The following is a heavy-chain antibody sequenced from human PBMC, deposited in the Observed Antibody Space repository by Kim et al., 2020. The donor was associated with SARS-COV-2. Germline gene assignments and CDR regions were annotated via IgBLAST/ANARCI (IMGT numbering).Heavy chain of an antibody. CDR2: IDPSDSYT. V-gene: IGHV5-10-1*01. Sequence: GESLKISCKGSGYSFTSYWISWVRQMPGKGLEWMGRIDPSDSYTNYSPSFQGHVTISADKSISTAYLQWSSLKASDTAMYYCATTPSERYPAGIPWFDPWGQGTLVTVSS. D-gene: IGHD6-13*01. CDR1: GYSFTSYW. CDR3: ATTPSERYPAGIPWFDP. J-gene: IGHJ5*02.